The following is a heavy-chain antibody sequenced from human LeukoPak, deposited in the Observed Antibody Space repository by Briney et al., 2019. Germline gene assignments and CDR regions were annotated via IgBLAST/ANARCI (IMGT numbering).Heavy chain of an antibody. D-gene: IGHD2-21*02. Sequence: PSETLSLTCTVSGGSISSSSYYWGWIRQPPGKGLEWIGSIYYSGSTYYNPSLKSRVTISVDTSKNQFSLKLSSVTAADTAVYYCARVPGLVTPWYAFDIWGQGTMVTVSS. J-gene: IGHJ3*02. CDR3: ARVPGLVTPWYAFDI. CDR1: GGSISSSSYY. CDR2: IYYSGST. V-gene: IGHV4-39*07.